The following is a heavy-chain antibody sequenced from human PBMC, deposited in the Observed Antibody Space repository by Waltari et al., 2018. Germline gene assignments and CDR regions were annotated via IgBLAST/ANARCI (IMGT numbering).Heavy chain of an antibody. CDR2: ITATGSDT. CDR3: VKGSGGSRPYYFDS. J-gene: IGHJ4*02. Sequence: EVQLEESGGGLVQPGGSLRLSCAASGFTFSRYAMDWVRQVPGKGLAWISVITATGSDTYSSESVKGRFTISRDHSLYLQMKSLRVEDTAVYYCVKGSGGSRPYYFDSWGQGTLVTVSS. V-gene: IGHV3-23*04. CDR1: GFTFSRYA. D-gene: IGHD1-26*01.